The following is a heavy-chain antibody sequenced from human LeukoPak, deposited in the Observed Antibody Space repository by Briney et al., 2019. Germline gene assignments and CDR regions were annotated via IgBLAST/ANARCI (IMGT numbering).Heavy chain of an antibody. D-gene: IGHD3-9*01. V-gene: IGHV3-23*01. Sequence: PGGSLRLSCAASGFTFSNYAMSWVRQAPGKGLEWVSSINGRGGSTYYADSVKGRFTISRDNSKNTLYLQMNSLRAEDTAVYYCAKSVAHYDILTGYYIRGYYFDYWGQGTLVTVSS. CDR3: AKSVAHYDILTGYYIRGYYFDY. J-gene: IGHJ4*02. CDR1: GFTFSNYA. CDR2: INGRGGST.